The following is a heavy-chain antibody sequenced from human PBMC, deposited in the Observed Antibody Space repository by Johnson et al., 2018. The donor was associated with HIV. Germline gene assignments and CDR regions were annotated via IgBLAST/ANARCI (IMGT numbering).Heavy chain of an antibody. V-gene: IGHV3-66*01. CDR1: GFTVSNNY. J-gene: IGHJ3*02. D-gene: IGHD3-3*01. CDR3: AKDSPSSIQFLEWFPFFDI. Sequence: VQLVESGGGLVQPGGSLRLSCAASGFTVSNNYMTWVRQAPGKGLEWVSLIYSGGSTYYADSVKGRFTISRDNSKNTLYLQMNSLRAEDTAAYYCAKDSPSSIQFLEWFPFFDIWGRGTMVTVSS. CDR2: IYSGGST.